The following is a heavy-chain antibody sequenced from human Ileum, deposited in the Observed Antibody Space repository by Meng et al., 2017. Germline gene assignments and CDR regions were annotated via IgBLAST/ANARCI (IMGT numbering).Heavy chain of an antibody. J-gene: IGHJ4*02. CDR2: MYFSGST. V-gene: IGHV4-61*01. D-gene: IGHD3-22*01. CDR3: ARGHYDKYFDS. Sequence: QGQLPGAGPGLVRPSETLSLTCTISGGSVNTGSYYWSWIRQPPGKGLEWIGYMYFSGSTKYNASLKSRVSISVDTSKKQFSLNLTSVTAADTAVYYCARGHYDKYFDSWGQGTLVTVSS. CDR1: GGSVNTGSYY.